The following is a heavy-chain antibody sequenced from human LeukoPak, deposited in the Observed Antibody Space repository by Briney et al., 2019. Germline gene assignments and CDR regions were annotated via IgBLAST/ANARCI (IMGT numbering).Heavy chain of an antibody. V-gene: IGHV3-7*01. J-gene: IGHJ4*02. D-gene: IGHD3-10*01. CDR2: IKQDGSEK. CDR1: GFTFSSYW. Sequence: AGGSLRLSCAASGFTFSSYWMNWVRQAPGKGLEWVANIKQDGSEKYYVDSVKGRFTISRDNAKNSLYLQMNSLRAEDTAVYYCARDGGANYGSGSYFTFDYWGQGTLVTVSS. CDR3: ARDGGANYGSGSYFTFDY.